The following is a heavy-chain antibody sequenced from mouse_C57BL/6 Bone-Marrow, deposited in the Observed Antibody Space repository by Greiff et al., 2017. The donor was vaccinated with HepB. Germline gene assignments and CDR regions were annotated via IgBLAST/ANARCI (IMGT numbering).Heavy chain of an antibody. CDR1: GYTFTSYW. CDR3: ARYYGNYEGAMDY. CDR2: IYPGSGST. D-gene: IGHD2-1*01. V-gene: IGHV1-55*01. Sequence: QVQLQQPGAELVMPGASVKLSCTASGYTFTSYWMHWVRQRPGQGLEWIGDIYPGSGSTNYNEKFKSKATLTVDTSSSTAYMQLSSLTSEDSAVYYCARYYGNYEGAMDYWGQGTSVSVSS. J-gene: IGHJ4*01.